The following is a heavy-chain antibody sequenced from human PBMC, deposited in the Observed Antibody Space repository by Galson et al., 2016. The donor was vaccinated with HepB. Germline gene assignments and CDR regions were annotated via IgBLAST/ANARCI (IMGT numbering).Heavy chain of an antibody. J-gene: IGHJ3*02. CDR1: GGSLSGYY. D-gene: IGHD3/OR15-3a*01. V-gene: IGHV4-34*01. Sequence: SETLSLTCAVYGGSLSGYYWTWIRQPTGKGLEWPGEINHSGTPNYNPSLNSRVTKPLGTSNNQFSLRLTSVTAADTAVYSCARGVELDTIDASDIWGQGTMVTVSS. CDR2: INHSGTP. CDR3: ARGVELDTIDASDI.